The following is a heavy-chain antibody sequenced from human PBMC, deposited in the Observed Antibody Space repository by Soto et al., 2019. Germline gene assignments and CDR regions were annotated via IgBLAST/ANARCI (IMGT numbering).Heavy chain of an antibody. CDR1: GFTFSSYA. CDR3: AKDLCYDFWSGYCPYSYATDV. Sequence: GGSLRLSCAASGFTFSSYAMSWVRQAPGKGLEWVSAISGSGGSTYYADSVKGRFTISRDNSNNTLYLQMNSLRAEDTAVYYCAKDLCYDFWSGYCPYSYATDVRGPGTTVTVS. D-gene: IGHD3-3*01. J-gene: IGHJ6*02. CDR2: ISGSGGST. V-gene: IGHV3-23*01.